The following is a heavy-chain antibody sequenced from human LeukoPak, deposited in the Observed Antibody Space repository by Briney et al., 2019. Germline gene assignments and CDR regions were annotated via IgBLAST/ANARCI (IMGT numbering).Heavy chain of an antibody. CDR2: IWYDGSNK. D-gene: IGHD1-14*01. CDR1: GITFRNYG. CDR3: AKGSTAAGTPFDS. V-gene: IGHV3-33*06. J-gene: IGHJ4*02. Sequence: PGGSLRLSCAASGITFRNYGMHWVRQAPGKGLEWVAIIWYDGSNKYYVDSVKGRFTISRDNSKNTLYLQMDSLRAEDTAVYNCAKGSTAAGTPFDSWGQGTLVTVSS.